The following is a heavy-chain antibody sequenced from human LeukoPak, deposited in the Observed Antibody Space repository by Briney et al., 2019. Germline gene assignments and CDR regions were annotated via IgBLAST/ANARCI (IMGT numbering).Heavy chain of an antibody. V-gene: IGHV3-66*01. CDR2: IYNDGRT. CDR3: RVLRYFDWLLFDY. D-gene: IGHD3-9*01. CDR1: GFTVNNKY. Sequence: GGSLRLSCAASGFTVNNKYMTWVRQAPGKGLEWVSLIYNDGRTYYADSVKGRFTITRDNAKNTLYLQMNSLRAEDTAVYYCRVLRYFDWLLFDYWGQGTPVTVSP. J-gene: IGHJ4*02.